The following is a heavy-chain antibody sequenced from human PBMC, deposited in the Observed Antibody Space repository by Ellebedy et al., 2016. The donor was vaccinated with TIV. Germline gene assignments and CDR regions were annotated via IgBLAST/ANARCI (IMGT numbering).Heavy chain of an antibody. V-gene: IGHV3-48*02. CDR3: TRGRGSSSWLGNY. D-gene: IGHD6-13*01. CDR2: ISGWTGTSTTI. CDR1: GFTFSRYS. J-gene: IGHJ4*02. Sequence: GESLKISCAASGFTFSRYSMNWVRQAPGKGPEWVSFISGWTGTSTTIYCADSVKGRFTISRDNAKNSLYLQMNSLRDEDTAVYYCTRGRGSSSWLGNYWGQGALVTVSS.